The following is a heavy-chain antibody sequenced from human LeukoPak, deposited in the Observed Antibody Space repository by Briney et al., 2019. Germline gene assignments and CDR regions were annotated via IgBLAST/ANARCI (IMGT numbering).Heavy chain of an antibody. Sequence: SETLSLTCTVSGGSISSGSYYWSWIRQPAGKGLEWIGRIYTSGSTNYNPSLKSRVTISVDTSKNQFSLKLSSVTAADTAVYYCATAEPMVRGVSSYYYYYMDVWGKGTTVTISS. D-gene: IGHD3-10*01. CDR2: IYTSGST. CDR3: ATAEPMVRGVSSYYYYYMDV. V-gene: IGHV4-61*02. CDR1: GGSISSGSYY. J-gene: IGHJ6*03.